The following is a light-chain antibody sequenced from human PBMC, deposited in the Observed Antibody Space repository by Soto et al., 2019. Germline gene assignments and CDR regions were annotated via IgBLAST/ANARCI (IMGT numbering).Light chain of an antibody. J-gene: IGKJ1*01. V-gene: IGKV1-5*03. Sequence: DIQMTQSPSTLSASVGDRVTITCRASQSINSWLAWYQQTPGKAPKLLIYGASNLESGVPSRFSGSGSGTEFTLTISSLQPEDFATYYCQQYNTYWTFGQGTKVEIK. CDR1: QSINSW. CDR2: GAS. CDR3: QQYNTYWT.